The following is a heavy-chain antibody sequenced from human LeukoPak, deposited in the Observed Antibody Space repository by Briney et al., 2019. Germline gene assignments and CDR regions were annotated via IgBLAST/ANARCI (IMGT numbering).Heavy chain of an antibody. J-gene: IGHJ4*02. Sequence: GGSVKVSCKASGGTFSSYAISWVRQAPGQGLEWMGGIIPIFGTANYAQKFQGRVTITADESTSTAYMELSSLRSEDTAVYYCARVGSRGAYYYGSGSYYSSWGQGTLVTVSS. D-gene: IGHD3-10*01. CDR2: IIPIFGTA. CDR3: ARVGSRGAYYYGSGSYYSS. V-gene: IGHV1-69*13. CDR1: GGTFSSYA.